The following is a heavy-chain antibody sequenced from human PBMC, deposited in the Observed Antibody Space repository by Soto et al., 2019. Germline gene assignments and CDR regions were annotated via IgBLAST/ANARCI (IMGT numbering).Heavy chain of an antibody. D-gene: IGHD3-10*01. CDR2: VYQSGST. CDR3: ARLPLVRYFDY. Sequence: SETLSLTCAVSGYSMNSNYLWGWVRQPPGKGLEWIGSVYQSGSTYYNPSLRSRVTISIDTSKNQFSLEVRSVTATDTAVYYCARLPLVRYFDYWGHGTLVT. V-gene: IGHV4-38-2*01. CDR1: GYSMNSNYL. J-gene: IGHJ4*01.